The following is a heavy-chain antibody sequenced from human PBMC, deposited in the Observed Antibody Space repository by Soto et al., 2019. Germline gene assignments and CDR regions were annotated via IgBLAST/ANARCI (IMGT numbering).Heavy chain of an antibody. J-gene: IGHJ5*02. V-gene: IGHV3-23*01. CDR3: AKDRYCSSTSCSSLNS. CDR1: GFTFASYT. Sequence: GGSLRLSCAASGFTFASYTMTWVRQAPGKGLEWVSVISGRAGNTYYADSVKGRFTISRDNSKNTLFLYMSSLRAEDTALYYCAKDRYCSSTSCSSLNSWGQGTLVTVSS. D-gene: IGHD2-2*01. CDR2: ISGRAGNT.